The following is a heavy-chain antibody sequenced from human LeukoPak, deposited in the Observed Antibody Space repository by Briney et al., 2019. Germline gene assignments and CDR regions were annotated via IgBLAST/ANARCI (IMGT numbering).Heavy chain of an antibody. Sequence: SETLSLTCAVYGGSFSGYYWSWIRQPPGKGLEWIGEINHSGSTNYNPSLKSRVTISVDTSKNQFSLKLSSVTAADTAVYYCATFYAIDFLPSDYWGQGTLVTVSS. J-gene: IGHJ4*02. CDR1: GGSFSGYY. CDR2: INHSGST. D-gene: IGHD2-2*01. V-gene: IGHV4-34*01. CDR3: ATFYAIDFLPSDY.